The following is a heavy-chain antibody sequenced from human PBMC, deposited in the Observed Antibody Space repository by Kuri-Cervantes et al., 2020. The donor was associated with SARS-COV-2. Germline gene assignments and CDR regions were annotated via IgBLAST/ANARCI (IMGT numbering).Heavy chain of an antibody. D-gene: IGHD1-26*01. Sequence: GESLKISCAASGFTFSSYWMSWVRQAPGKGLEWVANIKQDGSEKYYVDSVKGRFTISRDKAKNSLYLQMNSLRAEDKAVYYGARGGGSYRAYWGQGTLVTVSS. CDR3: ARGGGSYRAY. CDR1: GFTFSSYW. CDR2: IKQDGSEK. V-gene: IGHV3-7*01. J-gene: IGHJ4*02.